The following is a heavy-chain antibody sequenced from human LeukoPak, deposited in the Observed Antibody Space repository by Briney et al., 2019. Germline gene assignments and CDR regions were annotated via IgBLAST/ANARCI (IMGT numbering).Heavy chain of an antibody. CDR3: GKTTVGYSSGQKPAWPVDY. CDR1: GFTFGIHA. D-gene: IGHD5-18*01. Sequence: GGSLRLSCEASGFTFGIHAMYWVRQAPGKGPEWVAGIFGSGGSPHYADPVTGRFTISRANSRNTVYLQINSLRAEDTAVYYCGKTTVGYSSGQKPAWPVDYWGQGTLVTVSS. CDR2: IFGSGGSP. J-gene: IGHJ4*02. V-gene: IGHV3-23*01.